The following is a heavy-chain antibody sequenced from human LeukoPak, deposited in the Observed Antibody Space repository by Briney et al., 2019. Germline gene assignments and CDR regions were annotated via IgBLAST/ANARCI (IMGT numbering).Heavy chain of an antibody. CDR1: GYTFRSFD. CDR3: ARAPSPASYAMDV. J-gene: IGHJ6*02. V-gene: IGHV1-8*01. Sequence: ASVKVSCKASGYTFRSFDVNWVRQATGQGLEWMGWMNPNSGNTGYAQEFQGRVTMTRNTSINKAYMEVSGLTSEDTAVYYCARAPSPASYAMDVWGQGTTVTVSS. CDR2: MNPNSGNT.